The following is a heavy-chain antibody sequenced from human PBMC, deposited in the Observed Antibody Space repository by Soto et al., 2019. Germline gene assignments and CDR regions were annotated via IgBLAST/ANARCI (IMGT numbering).Heavy chain of an antibody. CDR2: SYYSGTS. D-gene: IGHD1-20*01. V-gene: IGHV4-39*01. J-gene: IGHJ5*02. Sequence: PSETLSLTCTVSGGSIRVQSYYWTWVRQTPGKGLEWVGSSYYSGTSYFNPALTGRVTISVDTSTNQFSLRLTSVTAADTAVYYCTRRYNWNDYYFDPWGQGTLVTVSS. CDR1: GGSIRVQSYY. CDR3: TRRYNWNDYYFDP.